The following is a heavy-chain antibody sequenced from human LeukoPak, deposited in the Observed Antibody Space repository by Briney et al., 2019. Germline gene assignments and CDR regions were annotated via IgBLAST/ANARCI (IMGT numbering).Heavy chain of an antibody. J-gene: IGHJ3*02. Sequence: ASVKVSCKASGGTFSNYAISWVRQAPGQGLEWMGGVIPIFGTANYAQKFQGRVTITADESTSTAYMELSSLRSEDTAVYYCARGTYSSSSRAFDIWGQGTMVTVSS. D-gene: IGHD6-6*01. CDR2: VIPIFGTA. CDR1: GGTFSNYA. CDR3: ARGTYSSSSRAFDI. V-gene: IGHV1-69*13.